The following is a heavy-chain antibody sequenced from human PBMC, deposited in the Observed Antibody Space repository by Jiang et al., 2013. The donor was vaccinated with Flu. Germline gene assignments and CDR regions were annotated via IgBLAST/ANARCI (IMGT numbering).Heavy chain of an antibody. J-gene: IGHJ4*02. CDR1: GFTFSTYA. CDR3: AKRDVSDSSGYFPLFAH. D-gene: IGHD3-22*01. CDR2: MSGSGSNT. V-gene: IGHV3-23*01. Sequence: VQLLESGGGLIQPGGSLRLSCAASGFTFSTYAMTWVRQAPGKGLEWVSGMSGSGSNTYYADSVKGRFTISRDNAKNTLYLQMNSLRAEDTAMYYCAKRDVSDSSGYFPLFAHWGQGTLVTVSS.